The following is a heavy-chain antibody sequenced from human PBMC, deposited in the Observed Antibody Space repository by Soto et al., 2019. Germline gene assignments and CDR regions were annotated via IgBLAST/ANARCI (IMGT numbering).Heavy chain of an antibody. Sequence: QVQLLESGGDVVQPGSSLRLSCAASGFTFSNFGMHWVRQAPGKGLEWVAYVSYDAANKYYADSVRGRFTISSDNSENTLHLQMAGLSGADSALYFCASGTSFDHWGQGTPVSVSS. CDR3: ASGTSFDH. CDR1: GFTFSNFG. CDR2: VSYDAANK. V-gene: IGHV3-30*03. J-gene: IGHJ4*02.